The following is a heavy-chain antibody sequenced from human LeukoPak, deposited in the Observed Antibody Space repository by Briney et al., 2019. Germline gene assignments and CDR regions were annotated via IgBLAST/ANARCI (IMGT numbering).Heavy chain of an antibody. Sequence: PGGSLRLSCAASGFTFSSYGMHWVRQAPGKGLEWVSYISSSSTIYYADSVKGRFTISRDNAKNSLYLQMNSLRAEDTAVYYCARARSAYQVLDYWGQGTLVTVSS. V-gene: IGHV3-48*01. CDR3: ARARSAYQVLDY. CDR2: ISSSSTI. J-gene: IGHJ4*02. CDR1: GFTFSSYG. D-gene: IGHD2-2*01.